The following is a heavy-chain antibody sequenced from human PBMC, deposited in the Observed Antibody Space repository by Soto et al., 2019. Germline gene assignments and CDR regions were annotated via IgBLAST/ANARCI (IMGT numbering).Heavy chain of an antibody. CDR2: ISGSGDST. V-gene: IGHV3-23*01. CDR1: GFTFSISA. J-gene: IGHJ4*02. D-gene: IGHD3-16*01. Sequence: EVQLLEWGGDLVQPGGSLRLSCAASGFTFSISAMSWVRQAPGKGLEWVSAISGSGDSTYYTDSLKGRFTISRDNYKKSIDLQINSLKACDMSVYYCARKVAFAGEMKKRIIVFGGQGTLVTVSS. CDR3: ARKVAFAGEMKKRIIVF.